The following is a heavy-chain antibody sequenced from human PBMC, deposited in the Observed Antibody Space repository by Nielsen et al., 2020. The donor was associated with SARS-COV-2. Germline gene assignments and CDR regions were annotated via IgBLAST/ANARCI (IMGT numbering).Heavy chain of an antibody. CDR1: GFIFSDYA. CDR2: IRYDGSSE. J-gene: IGHJ4*02. Sequence: GGSLRLSCAASGFIFSDYAMAWVRQAPGKGLEWVAFIRYDGSSESYADSVKGRFTISRDNSKNTLYLQMNSLRSEDTALYYCAKDLNYEGYWGQGTLVTVSS. CDR3: AKDLNYEGY. D-gene: IGHD3-3*01. V-gene: IGHV3-30*02.